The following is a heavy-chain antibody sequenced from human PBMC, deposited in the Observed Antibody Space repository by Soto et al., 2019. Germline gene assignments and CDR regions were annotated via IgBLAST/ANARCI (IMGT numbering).Heavy chain of an antibody. V-gene: IGHV3-30-3*01. Sequence: QVQLVESGGGVVQPGRSLRLSCAASGFTFSSYAMHWVRQAPGKGLEWVAVISYDGSNKYYADSVKGRFTISRDNSKNTLYLQMNSLRAEDTAVYYCARRHLYSSGWSHLGYGGQGTLVTVSS. CDR2: ISYDGSNK. J-gene: IGHJ4*02. D-gene: IGHD6-19*01. CDR3: ARRHLYSSGWSHLGY. CDR1: GFTFSSYA.